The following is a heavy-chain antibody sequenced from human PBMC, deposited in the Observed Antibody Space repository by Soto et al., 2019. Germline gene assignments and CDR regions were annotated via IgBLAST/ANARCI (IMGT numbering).Heavy chain of an antibody. V-gene: IGHV3-33*08. CDR2: IWYDGSNK. D-gene: IGHD3-22*01. CDR3: ARAFDDSSGYYGYDAFDI. Sequence: GALRLSCAASGFTFSSYGMHWVHQAPGKGLEWVALIWYDGSNKYYADSVKGRFTISRDNSKNSLFLQMNSLRAEDTAVYYCARAFDDSSGYYGYDAFDIWGQGTMVTVSS. CDR1: GFTFSSYG. J-gene: IGHJ3*02.